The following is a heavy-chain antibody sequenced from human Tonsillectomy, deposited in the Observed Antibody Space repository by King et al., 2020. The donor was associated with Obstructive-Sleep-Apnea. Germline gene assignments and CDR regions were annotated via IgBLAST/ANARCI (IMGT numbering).Heavy chain of an antibody. CDR1: GLTFGTKS. J-gene: IGHJ2*01. Sequence: DVQLVESGGGLVQPGGSLRVSCAASGLTFGTKSMTWVRQVPGKGLEWVSYINADSSTIYYADSVKGRFTISRDNDKKSLYLQMKSLRAADTAVYYCARLVDDYGDYVNWYLDIWGRGTLVTVSS. CDR3: ARLVDDYGDYVNWYLDI. V-gene: IGHV3-48*01. D-gene: IGHD4-17*01. CDR2: INADSSTI.